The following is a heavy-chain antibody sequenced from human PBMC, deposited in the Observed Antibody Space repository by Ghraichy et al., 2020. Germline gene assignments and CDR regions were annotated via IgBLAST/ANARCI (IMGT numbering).Heavy chain of an antibody. CDR1: GFNVSSNY. CDR3: ARAVRNPVAGTQLYYYYYYMDV. V-gene: IGHV3-53*01. D-gene: IGHD6-19*01. CDR2: IYSGGTT. J-gene: IGHJ6*03. Sequence: GGSLRLSCAASGFNVSSNYMSWVRQAPGKGLEWVSVIYSGGTTYYADSVKGRFTISRDNSKNTLYLQMNSLRAEDTAVYYCARAVRNPVAGTQLYYYYYYMDVWGKGTTVTVSS.